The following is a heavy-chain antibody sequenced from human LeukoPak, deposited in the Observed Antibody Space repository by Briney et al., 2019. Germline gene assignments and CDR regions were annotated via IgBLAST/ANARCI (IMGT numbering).Heavy chain of an antibody. V-gene: IGHV1-18*01. J-gene: IGHJ4*02. CDR2: ISAYNGNT. Sequence: ASVTVSCKGSAHTFTSYGISWVRHAPGQGLGWRGWISAYNGNTNYAQKLQGRVTMTTDTSTSTAYMELRSLRSDDTAVYYCARAGASLYYFDDWGQGTLVSVDS. D-gene: IGHD2-15*01. CDR1: AHTFTSYG. CDR3: ARAGASLYYFDD.